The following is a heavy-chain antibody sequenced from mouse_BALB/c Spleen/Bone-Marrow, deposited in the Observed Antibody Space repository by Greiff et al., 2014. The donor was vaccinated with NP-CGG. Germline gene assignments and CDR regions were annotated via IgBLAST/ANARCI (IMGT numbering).Heavy chain of an antibody. D-gene: IGHD2-3*01. V-gene: IGHV14-3*02. CDR1: GFNIKDTY. J-gene: IGHJ3*01. CDR3: ARRGDGYYAWFAY. Sequence: EVQLQQSGAELVKPGASVKLSCTASGFNIKDTYMHWVKQRPEQGLEWIGRTDPANGNTKYDPKFQGKATITADTSSNTAYLQLSSLTSEDTAVYYCARRGDGYYAWFAYWGQGTLVTDSA. CDR2: TDPANGNT.